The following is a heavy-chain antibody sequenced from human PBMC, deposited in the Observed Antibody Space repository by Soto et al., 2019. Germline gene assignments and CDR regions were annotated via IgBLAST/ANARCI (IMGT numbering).Heavy chain of an antibody. CDR1: GFTFDDYA. CDR3: AKEGWGSSGSRSAFDI. V-gene: IGHV3-23*01. J-gene: IGHJ3*02. CDR2: ISGSGGST. D-gene: IGHD3-22*01. Sequence: GGSLRLSCAASGFTFDDYAMHWVRQAPGKGLEWVSAISGSGGSTYYADSVKGRFTISRDNSKNTLYLQMNSLRAEDTAVYYCAKEGWGSSGSRSAFDIWGQGTMVTVSS.